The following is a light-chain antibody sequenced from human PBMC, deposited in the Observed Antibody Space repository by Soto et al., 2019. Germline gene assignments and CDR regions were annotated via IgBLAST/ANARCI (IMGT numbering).Light chain of an antibody. V-gene: IGKV3D-15*01. Sequence: EVLMTQSPATLSVSPGERATLSCRASQSVSSNLAWYQQKLCQAPRLLIYGASIRATGIPARFSGSGSGTDFTLTISSLQSEDFAVYFCQQYNNWPPLTFGGGTKEEIK. J-gene: IGKJ4*01. CDR1: QSVSSN. CDR3: QQYNNWPPLT. CDR2: GAS.